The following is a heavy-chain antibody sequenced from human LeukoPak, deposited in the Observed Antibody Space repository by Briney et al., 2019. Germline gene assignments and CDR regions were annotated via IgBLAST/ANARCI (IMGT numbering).Heavy chain of an antibody. V-gene: IGHV4-59*01. CDR3: ARADTGGETFDY. Sequence: PSETLSLTCTVSGGSISSYYWSWIRQPPGKGLEWIGYIYYSGRTNYEPSLKSRVTISVDTSKNQFSLKLSSVTAADTAVYYCARADTGGETFDYWGQGTLVTVSS. D-gene: IGHD2-8*02. CDR1: GGSISSYY. CDR2: IYYSGRT. J-gene: IGHJ4*02.